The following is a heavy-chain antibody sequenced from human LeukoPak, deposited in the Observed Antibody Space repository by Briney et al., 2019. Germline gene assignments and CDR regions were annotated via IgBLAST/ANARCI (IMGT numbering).Heavy chain of an antibody. V-gene: IGHV3-7*01. CDR1: GFTFNTFW. Sequence: PGGSLRLSCAASGFTFNTFWMSWVRQAPGKGLEWVANIKHDGSERYYVDSVKGRFTISRDNAKNSLYLQMSSLRADDTAVYYCAREGMFGELLFDYWGQGTLVTVSS. D-gene: IGHD3-10*02. J-gene: IGHJ4*02. CDR3: AREGMFGELLFDY. CDR2: IKHDGSER.